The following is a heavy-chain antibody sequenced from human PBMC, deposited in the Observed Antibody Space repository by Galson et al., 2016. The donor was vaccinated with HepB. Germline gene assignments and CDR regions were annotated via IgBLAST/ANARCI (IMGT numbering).Heavy chain of an antibody. Sequence: ETPSLTCTVSGGSISSNSYYWGWIRQPPGKGLEWIGSIYYVGNTYYNPSLKSRVIISIDTSNNRVSLKLRSVTAADTAVYYCARHERLLSWFDPWGQGSLVTVSS. V-gene: IGHV4-39*01. J-gene: IGHJ5*02. CDR2: IYYVGNT. D-gene: IGHD5-12*01. CDR3: ARHERLLSWFDP. CDR1: GGSISSNSYY.